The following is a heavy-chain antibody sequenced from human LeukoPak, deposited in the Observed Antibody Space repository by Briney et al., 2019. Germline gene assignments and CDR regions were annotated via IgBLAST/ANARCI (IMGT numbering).Heavy chain of an antibody. D-gene: IGHD2-8*01. CDR2: MNQDGSEQ. J-gene: IGHJ4*02. Sequence: GGSLRLSCAASGFDFDNYWMTWVRQAPGKGLEWVANMNQDGSEQYYVDSVKGRFTISRDNGKKSLHLQMNSLRAEDTAVYYCSRGQGCAYWGQGTLVTVSS. CDR1: GFDFDNYW. CDR3: SRGQGCAY. V-gene: IGHV3-7*04.